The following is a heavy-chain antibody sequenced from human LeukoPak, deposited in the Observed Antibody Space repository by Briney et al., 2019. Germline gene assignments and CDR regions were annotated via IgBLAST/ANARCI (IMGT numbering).Heavy chain of an antibody. D-gene: IGHD2-8*02. V-gene: IGHV4-61*02. J-gene: IGHJ5*02. CDR3: ARGHTGQNWFDP. Sequence: PSETLSLTCTVSGYSISSGNYYWSWIRQTAGKGLEWIGRIHVTGRTDYNPSLKSRVTVSLDTAKNQYSLQLSSVSAADTAIYYCARGHTGQNWFDPWGQGTLVTVSS. CDR2: IHVTGRT. CDR1: GYSISSGNYY.